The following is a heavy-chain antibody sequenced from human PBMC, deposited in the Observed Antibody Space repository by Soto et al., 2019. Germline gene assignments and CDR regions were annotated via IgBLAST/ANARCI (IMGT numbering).Heavy chain of an antibody. CDR2: IYSGGST. D-gene: IGHD5-12*01. V-gene: IGHV3-66*01. Sequence: EVQLVESGGGLVQPGGSLRLSCAASGFTVSSNYMSWVRQAPGKGLEWVSVIYSGGSTYYADSVKGRFTISGDNSKNTLYLQMNSLRAEDTAVYYCARGGYNPYFGMDVWGQGTTVTVSS. CDR1: GFTVSSNY. J-gene: IGHJ6*02. CDR3: ARGGYNPYFGMDV.